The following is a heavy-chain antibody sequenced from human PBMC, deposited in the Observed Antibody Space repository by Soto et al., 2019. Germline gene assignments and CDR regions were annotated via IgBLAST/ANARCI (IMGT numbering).Heavy chain of an antibody. D-gene: IGHD6-19*01. V-gene: IGHV1-8*01. CDR2: MNPNSGNT. Sequence: ASVKVSCKASGYTFTSYDINWVRQATGQGLEWMGWMNPNSGNTGYAQKFQGRVTMTRNTSISTAYMELSSLRSEDTAVYYCARVPFSFGWSRYSSYSTLFSGKGTSVTVSS. J-gene: IGHJ6*03. CDR3: ARVPFSFGWSRYSSYSTLF. CDR1: GYTFTSYD.